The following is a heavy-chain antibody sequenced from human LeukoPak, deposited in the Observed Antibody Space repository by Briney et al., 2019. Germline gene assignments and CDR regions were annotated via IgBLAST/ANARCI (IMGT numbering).Heavy chain of an antibody. V-gene: IGHV3-48*01. D-gene: IGHD6-19*01. CDR3: ARVRGGWYLDY. CDR1: GFIFSDYS. CDR2: ITSSSGTT. J-gene: IGHJ4*02. Sequence: GGSLRLSCAASGFIFSDYSLNWVRQALGKGLEWVSYITSSSGTTYYADSVKGRFTISRDNAKNSLSLQMNSLRAEDTAVYYCARVRGGWYLDYWGQGTLLTVSS.